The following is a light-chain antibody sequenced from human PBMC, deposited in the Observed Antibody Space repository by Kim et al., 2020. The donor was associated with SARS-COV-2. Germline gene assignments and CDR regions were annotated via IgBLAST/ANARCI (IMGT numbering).Light chain of an antibody. J-gene: IGLJ2*01. Sequence: LGASVKLTCTLSSGHSSYAIAWYQQQPEKGPRYLMKLNSDGSHSKGDGIPDRFSGSSSGAERYLTISSLQSEDEADYYCQTWGTVVFGGGTQLTVL. CDR1: SGHSSYA. CDR3: QTWGTVV. CDR2: LNSDGSH. V-gene: IGLV4-69*01.